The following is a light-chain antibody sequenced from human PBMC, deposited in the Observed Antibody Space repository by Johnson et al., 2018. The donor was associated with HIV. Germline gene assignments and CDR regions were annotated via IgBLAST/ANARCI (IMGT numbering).Light chain of an antibody. J-gene: IGLJ1*01. V-gene: IGLV1-51*01. Sequence: SVLTQPPSVSAAPGQKVTISCSGSSSNIGNNYVSWYQQIPGTAPKLLIYDNNKRPSGIPDRFSGSKSGPSATLGITGLQTGDEADYYCGTWDSSLSYVFGTGTKVTVL. CDR1: SSNIGNNY. CDR2: DNN. CDR3: GTWDSSLSYV.